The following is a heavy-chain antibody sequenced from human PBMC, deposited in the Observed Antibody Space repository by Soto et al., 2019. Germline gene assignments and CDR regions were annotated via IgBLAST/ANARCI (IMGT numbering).Heavy chain of an antibody. Sequence: QVQLVQSGAEVKKPGSSVKVPCKASGGTFSSYTISWVRQAPGQGLEWMGRIIPILGIANYAQKFQGRVTITADKSTSTAYMELSSLRSEDTAVYYCARVGGANGGDYWGQGTLVTVSS. CDR1: GGTFSSYT. CDR3: ARVGGANGGDY. CDR2: IIPILGIA. D-gene: IGHD7-27*01. V-gene: IGHV1-69*02. J-gene: IGHJ4*02.